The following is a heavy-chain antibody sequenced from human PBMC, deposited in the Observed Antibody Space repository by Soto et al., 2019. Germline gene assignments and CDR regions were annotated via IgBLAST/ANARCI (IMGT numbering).Heavy chain of an antibody. D-gene: IGHD2-2*01. J-gene: IGHJ6*02. CDR2: IKYDGSSA. CDR1: GFSFSAHW. CDR3: ASLSGSTSGYSHYGMDI. Sequence: EVQLVESGGGLVQPGGSLRLSCAASGFSFSAHWMHWVRQAPGKGPVWVSRIKYDGSSADYAGSVRGRFTVSRDNAKGMMYLQMTSLRAEDTAVYYCASLSGSTSGYSHYGMDIWGRGTTVTVSS. V-gene: IGHV3-74*01.